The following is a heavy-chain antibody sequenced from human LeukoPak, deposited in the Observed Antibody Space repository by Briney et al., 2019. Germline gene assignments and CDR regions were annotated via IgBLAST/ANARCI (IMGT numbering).Heavy chain of an antibody. CDR1: GGSFSGYY. D-gene: IGHD3-16*01. CDR2: INHSGST. J-gene: IGHJ4*02. CDR3: ARVRGNRGKYFDY. V-gene: IGHV4-34*01. Sequence: SETLSLTCAAYGGSFSGYYWSWIRQPPGKGLEWIGEINHSGSTNYNPSLKSRVTISVDTSKNQFSLQLSSVTAAETAVYYCARVRGNRGKYFDYWGQGTLVTVSS.